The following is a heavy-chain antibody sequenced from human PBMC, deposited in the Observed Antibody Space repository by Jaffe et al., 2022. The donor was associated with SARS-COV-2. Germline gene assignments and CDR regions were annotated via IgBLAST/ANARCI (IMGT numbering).Heavy chain of an antibody. Sequence: QVQLQGSGPGLVKPSETLSLTCTVSGGSISDYYWSWIRQPPGKGLEWIGYIYYSGTTNYNPSLKSRVTISVDTSKNQFSLKLSSVTAADTAVYYCAKGGEAGNYGMDVWGQGTTVTVSS. V-gene: IGHV4-59*01. CDR2: IYYSGTT. D-gene: IGHD3-10*01. CDR1: GGSISDYY. CDR3: AKGGEAGNYGMDV. J-gene: IGHJ6*02.